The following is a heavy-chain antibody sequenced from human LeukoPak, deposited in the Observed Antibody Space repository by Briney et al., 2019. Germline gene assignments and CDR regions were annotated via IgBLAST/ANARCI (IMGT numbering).Heavy chain of an antibody. J-gene: IGHJ4*02. V-gene: IGHV4-59*01. CDR2: IYYSGST. Sequence: PSETLSLTCTVSGGSISSYYWRWIRQPPGKGLEWIGYIYYSGSTNYNPSLKSRVTISVDTSKNQFSLKLSSVTAADTAVYYCARGSTDLDYWGQGTLVTVSS. CDR1: GGSISSYY. CDR3: ARGSTDLDY.